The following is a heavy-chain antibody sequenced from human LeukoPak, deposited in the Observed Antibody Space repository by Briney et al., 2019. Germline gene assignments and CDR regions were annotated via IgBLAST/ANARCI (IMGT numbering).Heavy chain of an antibody. Sequence: PGGSLRLSCAASEFTFSSYSMNWVRQAPGKGLEWVSYISSSSSTIYYADSVKGRFTISRDNAKNSLYLQMNSLRAEDTAVYYCARDPVITMIVVVITTYAFDIWGQGTMVTVSS. V-gene: IGHV3-48*01. J-gene: IGHJ3*02. CDR1: EFTFSSYS. CDR2: ISSSSSTI. D-gene: IGHD3-22*01. CDR3: ARDPVITMIVVVITTYAFDI.